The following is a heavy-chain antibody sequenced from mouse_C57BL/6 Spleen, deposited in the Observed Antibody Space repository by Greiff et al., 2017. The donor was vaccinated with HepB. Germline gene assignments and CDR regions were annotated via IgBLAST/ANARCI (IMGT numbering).Heavy chain of an antibody. CDR3: ARGGATVRWYFDV. V-gene: IGHV1-69*01. CDR1: GYTFTSYW. D-gene: IGHD1-1*01. J-gene: IGHJ1*03. Sequence: VQLQQSGAELVMPGASVKLSCKASGYTFTSYWMHWVKQRPGQGLEWIGEIDPSDSYTNYNQKFKGKSTLTVDKSSSTAYMQLSSLTSEDSAVYDCARGGATVRWYFDVWGTGTTVTVSS. CDR2: IDPSDSYT.